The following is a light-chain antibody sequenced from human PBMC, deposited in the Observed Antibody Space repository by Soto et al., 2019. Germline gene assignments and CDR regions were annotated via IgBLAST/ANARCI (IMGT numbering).Light chain of an antibody. CDR1: QDISNY. Sequence: DIQMTQSPSTLSASVGDRVTITCRASQDISNYLAWYQQKPGEVPKLLIYAASTLHSGVPSRFSGSGSGTDFTLTISSLQPEDVATYYCQKYNSALTFGQGTRLEIK. CDR3: QKYNSALT. V-gene: IGKV1-27*01. J-gene: IGKJ5*01. CDR2: AAS.